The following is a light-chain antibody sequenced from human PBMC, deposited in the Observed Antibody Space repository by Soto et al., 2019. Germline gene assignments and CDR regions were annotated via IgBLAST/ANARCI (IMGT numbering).Light chain of an antibody. CDR3: QQYNNWPLT. V-gene: IGKV3-15*01. J-gene: IGKJ5*01. Sequence: KVMTQSPATLSVSPGERATRSCRASQSVSSNLAWYQQKPGQAPRLLIYGASSRATGIPVRFSGSGSGTEFTLTISSLQSEDFAVYYCQQYNNWPLTFGQGTRLEIK. CDR1: QSVSSN. CDR2: GAS.